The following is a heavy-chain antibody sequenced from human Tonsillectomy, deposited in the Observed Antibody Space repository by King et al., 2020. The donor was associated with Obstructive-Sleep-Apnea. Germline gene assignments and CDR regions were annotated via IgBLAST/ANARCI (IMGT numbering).Heavy chain of an antibody. CDR2: ISWNSGSI. D-gene: IGHD6-13*01. CDR1: GFTFDDYA. CDR3: AKAPTIAAAEVFDY. Sequence: VQLVESGGGLVQPGRSLRLSCAASGFTFDDYAMHWVRQAPGKGLEWVSGISWNSGSIGYADSVKGRFTISRDNAKNSPYLQMNSLRAEDTALYYCAKAPTIAAAEVFDYWGQGTLVTVSS. J-gene: IGHJ4*02. V-gene: IGHV3-9*01.